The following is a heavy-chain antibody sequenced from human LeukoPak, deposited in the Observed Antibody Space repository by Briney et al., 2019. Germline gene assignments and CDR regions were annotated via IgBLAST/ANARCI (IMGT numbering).Heavy chain of an antibody. J-gene: IGHJ4*02. CDR3: AREIRYDSSGYYSPYYFDY. CDR1: GFTFSSYE. D-gene: IGHD3-22*01. CDR2: ISSSGNTI. Sequence: PGGSLRLSCAASGFTFSSYEMNWVRQAPGKGLEWVSYISSSGNTIYYADSVKGRFTISRDNAKNSLYLQMNSLRADDTAVYYCAREIRYDSSGYYSPYYFDYWGQGTLVTVSS. V-gene: IGHV3-48*03.